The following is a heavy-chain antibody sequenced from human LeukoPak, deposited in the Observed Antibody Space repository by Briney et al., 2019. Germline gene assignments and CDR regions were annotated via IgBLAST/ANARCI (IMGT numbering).Heavy chain of an antibody. Sequence: GGSLRLSCTASGFTLGSHDMHWVRQIPGQGLEGVAAVSSGFHAFFSDSVQGRFTVVREDARTSLYLQMNSLRAGDTGVYYCVREGRGYHYTYFDYWGKGTMVTVSS. CDR3: VREGRGYHYTYFDY. CDR2: VSSGFHA. CDR1: GFTLGSHD. J-gene: IGHJ4*02. V-gene: IGHV3-13*01. D-gene: IGHD5-18*01.